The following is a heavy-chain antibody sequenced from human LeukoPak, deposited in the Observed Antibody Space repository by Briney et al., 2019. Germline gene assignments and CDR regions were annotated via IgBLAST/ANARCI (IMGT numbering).Heavy chain of an antibody. V-gene: IGHV1-2*06. CDR1: GYTFTGYY. Sequence: ASVKVSCKASGYTFTGYYRHWVRQAPGQGLEWMGRINPNSGGTNYAQKFQGRVTMTRDTSISTAYMELSRLRSDDTAVYYCARFVPLTMVRGVIITDYYMDVWGKGTTVTVSS. CDR3: ARFVPLTMVRGVIITDYYMDV. D-gene: IGHD3-10*01. J-gene: IGHJ6*03. CDR2: INPNSGGT.